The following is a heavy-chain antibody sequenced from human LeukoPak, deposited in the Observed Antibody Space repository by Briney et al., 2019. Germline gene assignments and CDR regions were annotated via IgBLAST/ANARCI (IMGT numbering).Heavy chain of an antibody. CDR2: IYYSGST. CDR3: ARGHHQPDCTNGVCYDY. Sequence: SETLSPTCTVSGGSISSSNYYWGWIRQPPGKGLEWIGTIYYSGSTYYNPSLKSRVTISVDTSKNQFSLNLSSVTAADTAVYYCARGHHQPDCTNGVCYDYWGQGTLVTVSS. CDR1: GGSISSSNYY. J-gene: IGHJ4*02. D-gene: IGHD2-8*01. V-gene: IGHV4-39*07.